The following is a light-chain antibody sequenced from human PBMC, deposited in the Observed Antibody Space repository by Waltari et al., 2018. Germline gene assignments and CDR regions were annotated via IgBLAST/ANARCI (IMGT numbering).Light chain of an antibody. CDR2: EAS. CDR1: QSVFYSTNNKNY. V-gene: IGKV4-1*01. Sequence: IVLTHPPASLAVSLGAGSTIHCKSSQSVFYSTNNKNYLSWYQQKPGQPPKLLFYEASTRQSGVPDRFSGSGSGTDFTLTISSLQPEDVALYFCQQYDGSPCTFGEGTKVEIK. J-gene: IGKJ4*01. CDR3: QQYDGSPCT.